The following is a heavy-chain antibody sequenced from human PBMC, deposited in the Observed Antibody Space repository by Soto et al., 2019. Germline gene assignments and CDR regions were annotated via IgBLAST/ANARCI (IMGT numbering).Heavy chain of an antibody. J-gene: IGHJ6*02. CDR3: ARSSGGSGKLWNYYGMDV. Sequence: GGSLRLSCAASGFTFSSYSMNWVRQAPGKGLEWVSYISSGSSYIYYADSVKGRFTISRDNAKNSLYLQMNSLRAEDTAVYYCARSSGGSGKLWNYYGMDVWGQGTTVTVSS. CDR2: ISSGSSYI. V-gene: IGHV3-21*05. CDR1: GFTFSSYS. D-gene: IGHD3-10*01.